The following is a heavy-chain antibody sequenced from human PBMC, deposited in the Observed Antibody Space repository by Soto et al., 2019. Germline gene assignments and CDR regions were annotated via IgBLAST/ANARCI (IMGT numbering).Heavy chain of an antibody. V-gene: IGHV4-39*01. CDR1: GGSISSSSYY. D-gene: IGHD3-16*01. Sequence: SETLSLTCTVSGGSISSSSYYWGWIRQPPGKGLEWIGSIYYGGSTHYNPSLKSRVTISVDTSKNQFSLKLSSVTAADTAVYYCARRRGGYGMDVWGQGTTVTVSS. CDR3: ARRRGGYGMDV. CDR2: IYYGGST. J-gene: IGHJ6*02.